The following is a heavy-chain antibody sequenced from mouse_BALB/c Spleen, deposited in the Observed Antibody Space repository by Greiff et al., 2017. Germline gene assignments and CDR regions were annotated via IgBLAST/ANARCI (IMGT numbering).Heavy chain of an antibody. Sequence: EVQGVESGGGLVKPGGSLKLSCAASGFTFSDYYMYWVRQTPEKRLEWVATISDGGSYTYSPDSVKGRFTISRDNAKNNLYLQMSSLKSEDTAMYYCGRDWGGDRYGAMDYWGQGTSVTVSS. CDR3: GRDWGGDRYGAMDY. V-gene: IGHV5-4*02. CDR2: ISDGGSYT. J-gene: IGHJ4*01. D-gene: IGHD2-14*01. CDR1: GFTFSDYY.